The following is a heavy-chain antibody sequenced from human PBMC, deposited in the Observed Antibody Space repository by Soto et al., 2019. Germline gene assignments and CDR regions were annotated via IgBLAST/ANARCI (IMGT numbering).Heavy chain of an antibody. Sequence: GASVKLSCTVSGYTQTELSMHWVRQAPGKGLEWMGGFDPEDGETIYAQKFQGRVTMTEDTSTDTAYMELSSLRSEDTAVYYCATVLRFLEWSRYFDYWGQGTLVTVSS. CDR1: GYTQTELS. J-gene: IGHJ4*02. D-gene: IGHD3-3*01. V-gene: IGHV1-24*01. CDR2: FDPEDGET. CDR3: ATVLRFLEWSRYFDY.